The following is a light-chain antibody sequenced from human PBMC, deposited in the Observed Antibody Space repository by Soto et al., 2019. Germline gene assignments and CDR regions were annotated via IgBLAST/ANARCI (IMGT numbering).Light chain of an antibody. V-gene: IGKV3-15*01. CDR1: QSVSGN. Sequence: EIVMTQSPATLSVSPGERATLSCRASQSVSGNLAWYQQKPGQAPRLLIYGASTRANGIPARFSGSGSGTEFTITISSLQSEDFAVYYCQQYNNWFSITFGQGTRLEIK. CDR2: GAS. J-gene: IGKJ5*01. CDR3: QQYNNWFSIT.